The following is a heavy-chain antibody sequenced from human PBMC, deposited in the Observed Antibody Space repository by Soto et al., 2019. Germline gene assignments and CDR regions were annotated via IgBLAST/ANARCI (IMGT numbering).Heavy chain of an antibody. Sequence: GGSLRLSCAASGFTFSSYAMHWVRQAPGKGLEWVAVISYDGSNKYYADSVKGRFTISRDNSRNTLYLQMNSLRAEDTAVYYCARDKTGTTTIYYYYGMDVWGQGATVTVSS. CDR2: ISYDGSNK. D-gene: IGHD1-7*01. CDR1: GFTFSSYA. V-gene: IGHV3-30-3*01. CDR3: ARDKTGTTTIYYYYGMDV. J-gene: IGHJ6*02.